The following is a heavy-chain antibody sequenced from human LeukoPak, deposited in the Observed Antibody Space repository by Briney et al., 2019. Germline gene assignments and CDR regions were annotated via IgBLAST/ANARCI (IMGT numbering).Heavy chain of an antibody. CDR3: ARGSTYDSSGYYADYYYYYIDV. CDR1: GGSISSYY. D-gene: IGHD3-22*01. V-gene: IGHV4-4*07. Sequence: SETLSLTCTVSGGSISSYYWSWIRQPAGKGLEWIGRIYTSGSTNYNPSLKSRVTISVDTSKNQFSLKLSSVTAADTAVYYCARGSTYDSSGYYADYYYYYIDVWGKGTTVTVSS. J-gene: IGHJ6*03. CDR2: IYTSGST.